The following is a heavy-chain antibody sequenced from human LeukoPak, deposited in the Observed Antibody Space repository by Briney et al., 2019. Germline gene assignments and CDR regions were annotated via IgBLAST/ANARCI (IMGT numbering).Heavy chain of an antibody. V-gene: IGHV3-11*01. CDR3: ARVLVAMIVEYYFDY. CDR2: ISSSGSTI. CDR1: GFTFSDYY. J-gene: IGHJ4*02. Sequence: GGSLRLSCAASGFTFSDYYMSWIRQAPGKGLEWVSYISSSGSTIYYADSVKGRFTISRDHAKNSLYLQMKSLRAEDTAVYYCARVLVAMIVEYYFDYWGQGTLVTVSS. D-gene: IGHD3-22*01.